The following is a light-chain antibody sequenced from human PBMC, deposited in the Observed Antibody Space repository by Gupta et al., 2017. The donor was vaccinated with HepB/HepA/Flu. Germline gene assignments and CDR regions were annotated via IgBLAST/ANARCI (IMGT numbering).Light chain of an antibody. CDR3: GQGTHCPIS. Sequence: DAVLTQSPLSLPVTLGQSASISCRSSQNLLFSDGNTFLHWYQQRPGQSPRRLIYRVSNRDSGVPDRFSGSGSGTDFTLNISSVEAEDIGVYYCGQGTHCPISFGRGTKVEIK. J-gene: IGKJ4*01. CDR1: QNLLFSDGNTF. V-gene: IGKV2-30*01. CDR2: RVS.